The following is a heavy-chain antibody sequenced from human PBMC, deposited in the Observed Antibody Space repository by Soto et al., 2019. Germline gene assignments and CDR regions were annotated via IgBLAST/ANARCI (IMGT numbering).Heavy chain of an antibody. D-gene: IGHD2-15*01. V-gene: IGHV1-2*02. J-gene: IGHJ6*02. CDR2: INPNSGVT. CDR1: GYTFTDYF. Sequence: AAVKVSCKASGYTFTDYFIHLVRQAPGQGXEWMGWINPNSGVTKDAQRFQGRVIMTRDTSISTAYMELSRLRPDDTAMYYCARVRSRGTAAFYYQYTLDVWGQGTTVTVSS. CDR3: ARVRSRGTAAFYYQYTLDV.